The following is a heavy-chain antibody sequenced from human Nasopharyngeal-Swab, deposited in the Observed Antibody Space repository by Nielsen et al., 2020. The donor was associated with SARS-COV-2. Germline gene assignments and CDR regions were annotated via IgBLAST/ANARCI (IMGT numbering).Heavy chain of an antibody. CDR3: ARGAPRLWFGEFYY. Sequence: SVKVSCKASGGTFSSYAISWVRQAPGQGLEWMGGIIPIFGTANYAQKFQGRVPITADESTSTAYMELSSLRSEDTAVYYCARGAPRLWFGEFYYWGQGTLVTVSS. CDR2: IIPIFGTA. J-gene: IGHJ4*02. CDR1: GGTFSSYA. D-gene: IGHD3-10*01. V-gene: IGHV1-69*13.